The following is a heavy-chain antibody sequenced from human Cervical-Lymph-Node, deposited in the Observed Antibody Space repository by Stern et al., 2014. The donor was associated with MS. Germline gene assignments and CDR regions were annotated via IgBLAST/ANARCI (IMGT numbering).Heavy chain of an antibody. V-gene: IGHV4-59*01. J-gene: IGHJ5*02. CDR3: ARLGVITASFDP. CDR1: GGSISSYY. CDR2: GYYSGST. D-gene: IGHD3-10*01. Sequence: QVQLQESGPGLVKPSETLSLICTVSGGSISSYYWSWIRQPPGKGLEWIGYGYYSGSTNYNPSLKSRVTISVDTSKNQFSLKLTSVTAADTAMYYCARLGVITASFDPWGQGTLVTVSS.